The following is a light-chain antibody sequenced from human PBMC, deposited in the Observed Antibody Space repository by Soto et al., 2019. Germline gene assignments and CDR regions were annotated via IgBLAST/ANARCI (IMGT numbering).Light chain of an antibody. J-gene: IGKJ1*01. CDR1: QSISTY. Sequence: IQLTQSPSRMYASVGDTITITCRASQSISTYLNWYQQKPGEAPTLLVYDSSTLQSGVPSRFSGSGFGAEFTLTVSSLQPEDFATYYCQQSYSNPTWTFGQGTKVDIK. CDR2: DSS. V-gene: IGKV1-39*01. CDR3: QQSYSNPTWT.